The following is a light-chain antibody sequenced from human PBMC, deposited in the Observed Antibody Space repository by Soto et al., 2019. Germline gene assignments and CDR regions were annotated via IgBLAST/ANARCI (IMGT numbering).Light chain of an antibody. CDR2: EGS. CDR3: CSYAGSSVVV. CDR1: SSDVGSYNL. V-gene: IGLV2-23*01. Sequence: QSVLTQPASVSGSPGQWITISCTGTSSDVGSYNLVSWYQQHPGKAPKLMIYEGSKRPSGVSNRFSGSKSGNTASLTISGLQAEDEADYYCCSYAGSSVVVFGGGTKVTVL. J-gene: IGLJ2*01.